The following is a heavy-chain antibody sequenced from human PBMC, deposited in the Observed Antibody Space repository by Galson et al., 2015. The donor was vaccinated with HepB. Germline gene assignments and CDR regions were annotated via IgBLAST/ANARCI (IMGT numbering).Heavy chain of an antibody. CDR1: GFTFSSYG. Sequence: SLRLSCAASGFTFSSYGMHWVRQAPGKGLEWVAVISYDGSNKYYADSVKGRFTISRDNSKNTLYLQMNSLRAEDTAVYYCAKGMEYSSSASYFDYWGQGTLATVSS. J-gene: IGHJ4*02. V-gene: IGHV3-30*18. CDR3: AKGMEYSSSASYFDY. D-gene: IGHD6-6*01. CDR2: ISYDGSNK.